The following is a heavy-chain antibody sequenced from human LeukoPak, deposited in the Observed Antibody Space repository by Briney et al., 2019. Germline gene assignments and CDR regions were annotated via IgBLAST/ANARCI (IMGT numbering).Heavy chain of an antibody. CDR3: ARGYIRFLEWSYMDV. CDR2: ISSSSSYI. CDR1: GFTFSSYS. V-gene: IGHV3-21*01. J-gene: IGHJ6*03. Sequence: GGSLRLSCAASGFTFSSYSMNWVRQAPGKGLEWVSSISSSSSYIYYADSAKGRFTISRDNAKNSLYLQMNSLRAEDTAVYYCARGYIRFLEWSYMDVWGKGTTVTVSS. D-gene: IGHD3-3*01.